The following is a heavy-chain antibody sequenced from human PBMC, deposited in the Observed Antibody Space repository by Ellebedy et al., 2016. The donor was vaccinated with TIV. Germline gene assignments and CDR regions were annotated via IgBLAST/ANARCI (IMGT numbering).Heavy chain of an antibody. V-gene: IGHV3-23*01. CDR2: ISDSGGNT. CDR1: GFTFSSYA. CDR3: APDSRDY. J-gene: IGHJ4*02. D-gene: IGHD2-2*01. Sequence: GGSLRLSXAASGFTFSSYAMSWVRQAPGKGLECVSTISDSGGNTYYADSVKGRFTISRDNSRNTLYLQMNSLRAEDTAVYYCAPDSRDYWGQGTLVTVSS.